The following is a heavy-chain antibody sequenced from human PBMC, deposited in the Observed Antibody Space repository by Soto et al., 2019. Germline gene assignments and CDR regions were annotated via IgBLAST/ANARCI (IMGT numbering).Heavy chain of an antibody. CDR3: ASPLRYSYGYWPMDY. CDR2: INSDGSST. J-gene: IGHJ4*02. Sequence: LRLSCAASGFTFSSYWMHWVRQAPGKGLVWVSRINSDGSSTSYADSVKGRFTISRDNAKNTLYLQMNSLRAEDTAVYYCASPLRYSYGYWPMDYWGQGTLVTVSS. D-gene: IGHD5-18*01. V-gene: IGHV3-74*01. CDR1: GFTFSSYW.